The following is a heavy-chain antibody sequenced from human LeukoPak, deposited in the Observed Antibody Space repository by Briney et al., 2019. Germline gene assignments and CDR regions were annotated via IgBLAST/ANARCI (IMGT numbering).Heavy chain of an antibody. D-gene: IGHD1-1*01. Sequence: PGGSLRLSCAASGFTFSHYWMHWVRQVPGKGLVWVSRIRGDGSSPIYADSVKGRFTISRDNAKNTLYLQMNSLGVEDGGIYYCARDGSLPDYWGQGTLVTVSS. CDR2: IRGDGSSP. V-gene: IGHV3-74*01. CDR1: GFTFSHYW. J-gene: IGHJ4*02. CDR3: ARDGSLPDY.